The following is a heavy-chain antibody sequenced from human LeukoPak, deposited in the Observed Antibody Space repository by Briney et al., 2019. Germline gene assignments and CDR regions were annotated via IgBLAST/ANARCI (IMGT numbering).Heavy chain of an antibody. Sequence: SVKVSCKASGGTFSSYAISWVRQAPGQGLEWMGGIIPIFGTANYAQKFQGRVTITADESTSTAYMELSSLRSEDTAVYYCARDVTGYCTGGVCLDAFDIWGQGTMVTVSS. CDR3: ARDVTGYCTGGVCLDAFDI. V-gene: IGHV1-69*01. CDR2: IIPIFGTA. D-gene: IGHD2-8*02. CDR1: GGTFSSYA. J-gene: IGHJ3*02.